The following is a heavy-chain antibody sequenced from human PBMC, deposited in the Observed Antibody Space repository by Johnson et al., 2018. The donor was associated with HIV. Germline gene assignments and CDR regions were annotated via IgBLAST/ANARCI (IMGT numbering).Heavy chain of an antibody. CDR2: TSYDGRYT. CDR3: ANLNAYGDYWGPDAFDI. Sequence: QMLLVESGGGVVQPGGSLRLSCAASGLTFSNYGMHWVRQAPGQGLGGVAFTSYDGRYTYYADSVTARFNLSRDNSKNTLYLQMNRLRAEDKAVYYCANLNAYGDYWGPDAFDIWGQGTMVSVSS. CDR1: GLTFSNYG. J-gene: IGHJ3*02. D-gene: IGHD4-17*01. V-gene: IGHV3-30*02.